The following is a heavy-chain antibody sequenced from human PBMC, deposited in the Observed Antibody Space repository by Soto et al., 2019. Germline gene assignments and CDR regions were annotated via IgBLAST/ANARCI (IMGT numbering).Heavy chain of an antibody. V-gene: IGHV1-8*01. D-gene: IGHD2-2*01. J-gene: IGHJ6*03. Sequence: GASVKVSCKASGYTFTSYDINWVRQATGQGLEWMGWMNPNSGNTGYAQKFQGRVTMTRNTSISTAYMELSSLRSEDTAVYYCARGRYCSSTSCYYYYYYYVDVWGKGTTVTVS. CDR3: ARGRYCSSTSCYYYYYYYVDV. CDR2: MNPNSGNT. CDR1: GYTFTSYD.